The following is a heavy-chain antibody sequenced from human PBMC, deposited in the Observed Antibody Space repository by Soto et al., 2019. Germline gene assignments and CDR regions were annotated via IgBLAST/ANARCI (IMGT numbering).Heavy chain of an antibody. V-gene: IGHV2-5*02. Sequence: QITLKESGPTLVRPTQTLTLTCTFSGFSLSTSGVGVGWIRLPLGKALEWLALIYWDDDHRYSPSLRTRLTIPKDTSKNQVFLTMTKLDPADTATYYCAREVYSSTYFDSWGQGTLVTVS. CDR3: AREVYSSTYFDS. D-gene: IGHD6-13*01. CDR1: GFSLSTSGVG. J-gene: IGHJ4*02. CDR2: IYWDDDH.